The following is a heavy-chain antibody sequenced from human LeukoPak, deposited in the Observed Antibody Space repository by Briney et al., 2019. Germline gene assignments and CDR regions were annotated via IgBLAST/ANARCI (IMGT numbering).Heavy chain of an antibody. V-gene: IGHV3-23*01. CDR1: GFTFSSYA. Sequence: GGSLRLSCAASGFTFSSYALGWVRQFPGKGLEWVSAISGSGSSTYYADSVKGRFTISRDNSKNTLHLQMNSLRAEDTAVYYCAKDREWELVDWGQGTLVTVSS. CDR3: AKDREWELVD. J-gene: IGHJ4*02. CDR2: ISGSGSST. D-gene: IGHD1-26*01.